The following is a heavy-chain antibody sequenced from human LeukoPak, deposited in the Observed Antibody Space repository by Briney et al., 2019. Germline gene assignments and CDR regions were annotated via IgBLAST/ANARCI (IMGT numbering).Heavy chain of an antibody. D-gene: IGHD2-2*02. CDR1: GFTFNSYA. Sequence: GGSLRLSCTASGFTFNSYAMAWVRQAPGQGLEWVSTITAAGNVPWYSDSVRGRFTISRDNSKNTLYLQMNSLRAEDTAVYYCARGGGSRRGDFAEYQLLYDWGQGTLVTVSS. CDR3: ARGGGSRRGDFAEYQLLYD. CDR2: ITAAGNVP. V-gene: IGHV3-23*01. J-gene: IGHJ4*02.